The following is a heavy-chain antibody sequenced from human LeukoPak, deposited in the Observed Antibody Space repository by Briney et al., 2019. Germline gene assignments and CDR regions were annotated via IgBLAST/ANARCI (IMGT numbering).Heavy chain of an antibody. Sequence: VASVKVSCKASGYTFTSYGIRWVRQAPGQGLEWMGWISAYSGNTNYAQKLQGRVTMTTDTSTSTAYMELRSLRSDDTAVYYCARVRSYYDSSAYDYWGQGTLVTVSS. CDR2: ISAYSGNT. CDR1: GYTFTSYG. V-gene: IGHV1-18*01. J-gene: IGHJ4*02. CDR3: ARVRSYYDSSAYDY. D-gene: IGHD3-22*01.